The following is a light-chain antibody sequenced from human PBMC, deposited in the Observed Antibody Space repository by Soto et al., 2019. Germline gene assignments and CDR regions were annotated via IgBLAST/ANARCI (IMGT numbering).Light chain of an antibody. Sequence: DIQMTQSPSSLSASVGDRFTITCRASQSISSYLNWYQQKPGKAPNLLIYAASSLQSGVPSRFSGSGSGTDFTLTISSLQPDDFATYYCQRYDSFRTFGQGTKVDI. CDR2: AAS. J-gene: IGKJ1*01. V-gene: IGKV1-39*01. CDR1: QSISSY. CDR3: QRYDSFRT.